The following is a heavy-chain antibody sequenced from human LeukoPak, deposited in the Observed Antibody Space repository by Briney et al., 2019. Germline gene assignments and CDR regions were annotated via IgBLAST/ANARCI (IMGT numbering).Heavy chain of an antibody. CDR2: IYSGGST. V-gene: IGHV3-53*01. CDR3: AKDGGGILDY. CDR1: GFTVNSNH. J-gene: IGHJ4*02. Sequence: TGGSLRLSCVASGFTVNSNHMSWVRQAPGKGLEWVSIIYSGGSTYYADSVKGRFTISRDNSKNTLYLQMNNLRVEDTALYCCAKDGGGILDYWGQGTLVTVSS. D-gene: IGHD3-16*01.